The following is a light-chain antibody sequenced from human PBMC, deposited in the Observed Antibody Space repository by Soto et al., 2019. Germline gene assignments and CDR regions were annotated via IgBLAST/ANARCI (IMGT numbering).Light chain of an antibody. CDR1: QSVGSK. V-gene: IGKV3-15*01. Sequence: EKVMTQFPATLSVSPGERATLSCRASQSVGSKLAWYQQKTGQAPRLVIHDASTRATGIPARFSGSGSGTEFTLTISSLQSEDFAVYYCQQYYIWPLTFGPGTKVEI. J-gene: IGKJ3*01. CDR2: DAS. CDR3: QQYYIWPLT.